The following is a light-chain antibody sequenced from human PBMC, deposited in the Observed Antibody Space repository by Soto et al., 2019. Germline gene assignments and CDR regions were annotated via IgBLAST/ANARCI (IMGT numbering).Light chain of an antibody. CDR2: SNN. CDR3: AAWDDSLNAYV. Sequence: QSALTQPPSASGTPGQRVTISCSGSSSNIGSNTVNWYQQLPGTAPKLLIHSNNQRPSGVPDRFSGSKSGTSASLAISGLQSKDEADYYCAAWDDSLNAYVFGTGTKVTVL. CDR1: SSNIGSNT. J-gene: IGLJ1*01. V-gene: IGLV1-44*01.